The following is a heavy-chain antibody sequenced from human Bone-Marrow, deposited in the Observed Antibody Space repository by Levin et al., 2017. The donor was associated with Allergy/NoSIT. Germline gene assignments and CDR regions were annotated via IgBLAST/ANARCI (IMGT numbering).Heavy chain of an antibody. J-gene: IGHJ6*03. CDR3: AQGPPAVADKEEDYYYYYMAV. D-gene: IGHD6-19*01. CDR1: GFTFSTFD. V-gene: IGHV3-30*03. CDR2: ISYGGSNK. Sequence: GGSLRLSCEAYGFTFSTFDMHWVRQAPGKGLQWVAFISYGGSNKNYADSVKGRFTISRDNSKNTLYLQMNSLTTEDTALYHCAQGPPAVADKEEDYYYYYMAVWGEGTTVTVSS.